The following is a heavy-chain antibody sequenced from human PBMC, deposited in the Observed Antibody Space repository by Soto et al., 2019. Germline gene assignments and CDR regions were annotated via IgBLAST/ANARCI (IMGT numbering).Heavy chain of an antibody. Sequence: ASVKVSCKASGYTFTGYYMHWVRQAPGQGLEWMGWINPNSGGTNYAQKFQGWVTMTRDTSISTAYMELSRLRSDDTAVYYCGRDLPYCSGGSCYSRYYGMDVWGQGTTVTVSS. CDR1: GYTFTGYY. J-gene: IGHJ6*02. CDR2: INPNSGGT. D-gene: IGHD2-15*01. CDR3: GRDLPYCSGGSCYSRYYGMDV. V-gene: IGHV1-2*04.